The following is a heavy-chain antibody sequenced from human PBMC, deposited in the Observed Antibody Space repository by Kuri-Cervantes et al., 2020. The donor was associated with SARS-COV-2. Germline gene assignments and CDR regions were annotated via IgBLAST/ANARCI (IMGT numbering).Heavy chain of an antibody. D-gene: IGHD1-26*01. CDR2: INHSGIT. J-gene: IGHJ4*02. CDR1: GGSFSGYS. Sequence: GSLRLSCAVYGGSFSGYSWSWIRQPPGKGLEWIGEINHSGITNYNPSLKRRVTLSVDTSNNQFSLKLSSATAADTGVYYCARDRERGRPRKYFDYWGQGTLVTVSS. V-gene: IGHV4-34*01. CDR3: ARDRERGRPRKYFDY.